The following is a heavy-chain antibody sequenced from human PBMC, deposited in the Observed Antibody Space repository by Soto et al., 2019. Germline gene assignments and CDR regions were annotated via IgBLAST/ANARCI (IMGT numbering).Heavy chain of an antibody. CDR1: GGTFSSHA. J-gene: IGHJ4*02. V-gene: IGHV1-69*01. CDR2: IIPIFETA. CDR3: AIGDRSSWIGNH. Sequence: QVHLVQSGAEVAKAGSSVKVSCKASGGTFSSHAFSWVRQAPGQGLEWVGGIIPIFETANYAQEFQGRVTVSADESTNTVILDLNNLRSDDTAIYFCAIGDRSSWIGNHWCPGTQVTVS. D-gene: IGHD6-6*01.